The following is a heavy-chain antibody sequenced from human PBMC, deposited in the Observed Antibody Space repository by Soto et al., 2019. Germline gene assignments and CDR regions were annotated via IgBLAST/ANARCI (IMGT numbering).Heavy chain of an antibody. CDR1: GFTFSSYG. V-gene: IGHV3-30*18. J-gene: IGHJ4*02. CDR3: AKSGGYSSSPRDYFDY. D-gene: IGHD6-6*01. CDR2: ISYDGSNK. Sequence: PVGSLRLSCAASGFTFSSYGMHWVRQAPGKGLEWVAVISYDGSNKYYADSVKGRFTISRDNSKNTLYLQMNSLRAEDTAVYYCAKSGGYSSSPRDYFDYWGQGTLVTVSS.